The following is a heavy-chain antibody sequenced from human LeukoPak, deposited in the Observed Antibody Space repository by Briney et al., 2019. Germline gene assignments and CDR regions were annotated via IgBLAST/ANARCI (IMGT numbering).Heavy chain of an antibody. Sequence: PGGSLRLSCAASGFTFSSYSMNWVRQAPGKGLGGVSSISSSSSYIYYADSVKGRFTISRDNAKNSLYLQMNSLRAEDTAVYYCARVEMATITDYWGQGTLVTVSS. CDR2: ISSSSSYI. V-gene: IGHV3-21*01. CDR3: ARVEMATITDY. D-gene: IGHD5-24*01. CDR1: GFTFSSYS. J-gene: IGHJ4*02.